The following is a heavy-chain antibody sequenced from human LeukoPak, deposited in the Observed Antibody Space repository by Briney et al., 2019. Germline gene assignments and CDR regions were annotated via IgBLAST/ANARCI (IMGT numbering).Heavy chain of an antibody. D-gene: IGHD6-19*01. CDR2: INTNTGNP. J-gene: IGHJ4*02. V-gene: IGHV7-4-1*02. CDR1: GYTFTSYA. Sequence: ASVKVSCKASGYTFTSYAMNWVRQAPGQGLEWMGWINTNTGNPTYAQGFTGRFVFSLDTSVSTAYLQISSLKAEDTAVYYCARGDYSSGWRYFDYWGQGTLVTVSS. CDR3: ARGDYSSGWRYFDY.